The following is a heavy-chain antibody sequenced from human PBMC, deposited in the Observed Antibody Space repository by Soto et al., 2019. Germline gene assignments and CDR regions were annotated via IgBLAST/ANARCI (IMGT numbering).Heavy chain of an antibody. J-gene: IGHJ6*02. CDR3: ARQPVSVAGKYFLYHSGVDV. V-gene: IGHV4-34*01. D-gene: IGHD6-19*01. Sequence: QVQLQQWDAGLLTPSETLSLACAVYGGSFSDYFWTWIRQPPGKGLEWIGEVYHTGSTHYSPSLKSLVTISVDKSKNQFSLRLSSITAADTAVYYCARQPVSVAGKYFLYHSGVDVWGPGTTVTVSS. CDR2: VYHTGST. CDR1: GGSFSDYF.